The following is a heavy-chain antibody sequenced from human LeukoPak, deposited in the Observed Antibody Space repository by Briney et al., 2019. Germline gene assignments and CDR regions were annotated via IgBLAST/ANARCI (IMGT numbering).Heavy chain of an antibody. CDR1: GFTFSSYA. CDR2: ISYDGRNN. D-gene: IGHD3-22*01. Sequence: GGSLRLSCAASGFTFSSYAMHWVRQGPGKGLEWVAIISYDGRNNHYADSVKGRFTISRDNSKNTLHLQMNRLRAEDTVVYYCAKLVFDSSGSHTLFDYWGQGTQVTVSS. CDR3: AKLVFDSSGSHTLFDY. J-gene: IGHJ4*02. V-gene: IGHV3-30*18.